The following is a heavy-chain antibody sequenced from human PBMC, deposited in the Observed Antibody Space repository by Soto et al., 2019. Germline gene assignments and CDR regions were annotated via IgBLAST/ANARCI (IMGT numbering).Heavy chain of an antibody. D-gene: IGHD3-22*01. V-gene: IGHV1-69*13. J-gene: IGHJ6*02. CDR1: GGTSSSYA. CDR2: IIPIFDTA. Sequence: GPSVKVSCKASGGTSSSYAISWVRQAPGQGLEWMGGIIPIFDTADYAQKFQGRVTITADESTNTAYMELSSLRSEDTAVYYCAGHSSGVPGYYYGMDVWGQGTTVTVSS. CDR3: AGHSSGVPGYYYGMDV.